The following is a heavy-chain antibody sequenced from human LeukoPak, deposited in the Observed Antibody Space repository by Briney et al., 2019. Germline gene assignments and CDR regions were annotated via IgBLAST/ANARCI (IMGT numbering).Heavy chain of an antibody. CDR2: INHSGST. J-gene: IGHJ4*02. Sequence: SETLSLTCAVYGGSFSGYYWSWIRQPPGKGLEWIGEINHSGSTNYNPSLKSRVTISVDTSKNQFSLKLSSVTAADTAVYYCAAGRDYGSGMYMAHFDYWGQGTLVTVSS. CDR1: GGSFSGYY. CDR3: AAGRDYGSGMYMAHFDY. V-gene: IGHV4-34*01. D-gene: IGHD3-10*01.